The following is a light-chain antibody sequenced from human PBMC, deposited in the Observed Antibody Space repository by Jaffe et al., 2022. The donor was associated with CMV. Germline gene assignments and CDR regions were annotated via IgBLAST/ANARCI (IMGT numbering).Light chain of an antibody. V-gene: IGKV3-20*01. J-gene: IGKJ2*01. CDR3: QQSSPSLMYT. CDR1: QSVTRSY. Sequence: EIVLTQSPGTLSLSPGERATLSCRASQSVTRSYLAWYQQKPGQAPRLLIYGASTRATGIPDRFSGRGSGTDFTLTISRLEPEDFAVYYCQQSSPSLMYTFGQGTKLEIK. CDR2: GAS.